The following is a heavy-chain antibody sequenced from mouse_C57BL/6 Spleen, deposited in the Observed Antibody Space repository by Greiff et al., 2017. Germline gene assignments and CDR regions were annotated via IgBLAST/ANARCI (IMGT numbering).Heavy chain of an antibody. J-gene: IGHJ3*01. CDR3: ARGPPTGWFAY. V-gene: IGHV3-6*01. CDR1: GYSITSGYY. D-gene: IGHD1-1*01. Sequence: EVQLQESGPGLVKPSQSLSLTCSVTGYSITSGYYWNWIRQFPGNKLEWMGFISYDGSNNYNPSLKNRISITRDTSKNQFFLKLNSVTTEDTATYYCARGPPTGWFAYWGQGTLVTVSA. CDR2: ISYDGSN.